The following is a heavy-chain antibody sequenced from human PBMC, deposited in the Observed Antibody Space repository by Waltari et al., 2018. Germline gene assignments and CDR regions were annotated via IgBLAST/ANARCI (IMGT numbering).Heavy chain of an antibody. CDR3: AREGEEFNWNYVDF. Sequence: EVQLLESGGGFIQPGGSLRLSCAASGLTASNYYMSWVRQAPGKGLTWVSSIYTSVTTYYADSVRGRFTISRDNSKNTVYLQMNNLRAEDTAVYYCAREGEEFNWNYVDFWGQGALVTVSS. CDR1: GLTASNYY. D-gene: IGHD1-20*01. CDR2: IYTSVTT. J-gene: IGHJ4*02. V-gene: IGHV3-53*01.